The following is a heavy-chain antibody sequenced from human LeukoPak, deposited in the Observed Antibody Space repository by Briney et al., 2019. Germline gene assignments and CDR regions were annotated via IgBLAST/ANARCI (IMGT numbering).Heavy chain of an antibody. Sequence: PGGSLRLSCAASGFTFSSYAMSWVRQAPGKGLEWVSAISGSGGSTYYADSVKGRFTISRDNAKNMVYLQMDSLSAEDTAVYYCVRLLDIDYWGQGTLVTVSS. CDR1: GFTFSSYA. V-gene: IGHV3-23*01. D-gene: IGHD2-21*02. J-gene: IGHJ4*02. CDR3: VRLLDIDY. CDR2: ISGSGGST.